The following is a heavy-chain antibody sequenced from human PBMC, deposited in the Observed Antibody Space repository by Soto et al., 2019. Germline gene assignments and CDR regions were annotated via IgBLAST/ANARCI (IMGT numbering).Heavy chain of an antibody. J-gene: IGHJ4*02. CDR2: IIPIFGTA. CDR3: ARGKQQLVMKPHYFDY. CDR1: GGTFSSYA. Sequence: QVQLVQSGAEVKKPGSSVKVSCKASGGTFSSYAIRWVRQAPGQGLEWMGGIIPIFGTANYAQKFQGRVTITADESTSTAYMELSSLRSEDTAVYFCARGKQQLVMKPHYFDYWGQGTLVTVSS. V-gene: IGHV1-69*12. D-gene: IGHD6-13*01.